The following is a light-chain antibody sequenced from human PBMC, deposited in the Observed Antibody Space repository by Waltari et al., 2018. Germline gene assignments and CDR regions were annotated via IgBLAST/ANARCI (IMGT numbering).Light chain of an antibody. CDR2: AAS. Sequence: DIQMTQSPSSLSASVGDRVTITCRASQSIIRSLSWYQQNPGGAPTPLIYAASSWGSGGTPSMSGSGAGREVTIIISSIQPDDDATHSCRQSYSQSRTFGEGTKVEI. CDR3: RQSYSQSRT. V-gene: IGKV1-39*01. CDR1: QSIIRS. J-gene: IGKJ1*01.